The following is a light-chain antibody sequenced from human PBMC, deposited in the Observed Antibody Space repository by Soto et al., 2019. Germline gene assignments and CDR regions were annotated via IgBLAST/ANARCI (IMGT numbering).Light chain of an antibody. V-gene: IGLV2-14*03. Sequence: QSALTQPASVSGSPGQSITISCTGTSRDVGAYDYVSWYLQYPDKAPQLLIYYVDHRPSGVSSRFSGSKSGNTASLTISGXQAEDEGDYYCCSYADGSIYFFGTGTKVTVL. CDR2: YVD. CDR1: SRDVGAYDY. J-gene: IGLJ1*01. CDR3: CSYADGSIYF.